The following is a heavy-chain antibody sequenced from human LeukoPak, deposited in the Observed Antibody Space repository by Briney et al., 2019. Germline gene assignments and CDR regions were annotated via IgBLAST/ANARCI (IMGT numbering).Heavy chain of an antibody. Sequence: SETLSLTCAVYGGSFSGYYWSWIRQPPGKGLEWIGEINHSGSTNYNPSLKSRVTISVDTSKNQFSLKLSSVTAADTAVYYCAKTVTAIAPWYFDYWGQGTLVTVSS. CDR3: AKTVTAIAPWYFDY. CDR1: GGSFSGYY. J-gene: IGHJ4*02. V-gene: IGHV4-34*01. D-gene: IGHD2-21*02. CDR2: INHSGST.